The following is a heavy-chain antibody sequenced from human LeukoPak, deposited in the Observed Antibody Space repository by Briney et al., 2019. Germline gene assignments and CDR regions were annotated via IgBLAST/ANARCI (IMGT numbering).Heavy chain of an antibody. CDR2: IYSGGST. V-gene: IGHV3-53*04. J-gene: IGHJ4*02. CDR1: GFTVSSNY. Sequence: QSGGSLRLSCAASGFTVSSNYMSWVRQAPGKGLEWVSVIYSGGSTYYADSVKGRFTISRHNSKNTLYLQMNSLRAEDTAVYYCARVSRSGAFDYWGQGTLVTVSS. CDR3: ARVSRSGAFDY. D-gene: IGHD2-15*01.